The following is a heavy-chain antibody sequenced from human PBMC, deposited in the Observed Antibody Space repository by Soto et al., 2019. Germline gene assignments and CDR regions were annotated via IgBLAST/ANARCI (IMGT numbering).Heavy chain of an antibody. CDR3: AKLQGSGSYYDDDN. J-gene: IGHJ4*02. V-gene: IGHV1-69*01. Sequence: QVQLIQSGAEVKTSGSSMKVSCKALGGPSNNYGDSWVRQAPGQGLEWMGGIVPVFGTANYAPKFQGRLRITADDSTRTVNMALRSLTSDDTAVYYCAKLQGSGSYYDDDNWGQGTLGTVSS. CDR2: IVPVFGTA. CDR1: GGPSNNYG. D-gene: IGHD3-10*01.